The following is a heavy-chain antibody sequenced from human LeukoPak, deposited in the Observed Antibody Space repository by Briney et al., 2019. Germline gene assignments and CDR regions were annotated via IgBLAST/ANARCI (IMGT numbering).Heavy chain of an antibody. CDR1: GSRFDDHG. V-gene: IGHV3-20*04. CDR2: INWNGGST. D-gene: IGHD6-19*01. J-gene: IGHJ4*02. Sequence: SGGSLRLSCTAPGSRFDDHGMGWVRHAQGKGKEWDCGINWNGGSTVYADWVKGRFTISRDNAKNSLYLQMNSLRADDTALYYCATCDSSGWYFDDWGQGTLVTVSS. CDR3: ATCDSSGWYFDD.